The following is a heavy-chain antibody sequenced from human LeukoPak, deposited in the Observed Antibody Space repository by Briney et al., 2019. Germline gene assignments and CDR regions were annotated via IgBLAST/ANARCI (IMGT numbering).Heavy chain of an antibody. J-gene: IGHJ5*02. V-gene: IGHV1-18*01. D-gene: IGHD6-13*01. CDR3: ARDYSSSWGNNWFDP. CDR1: GYTFTSYG. Sequence: ASVKVSCKASGYTFTSYGISWVRQAPGQGLEWMGWISAYNGNTNYAQKLQGRVTMTTDTSTSTAYMELRSLRSDDTAVYYCARDYSSSWGNNWFDPWGQGPRSPSPQ. CDR2: ISAYNGNT.